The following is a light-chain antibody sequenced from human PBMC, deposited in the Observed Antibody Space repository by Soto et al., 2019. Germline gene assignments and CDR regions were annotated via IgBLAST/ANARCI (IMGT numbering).Light chain of an antibody. V-gene: IGKV3-15*01. CDR1: QSVSSN. J-gene: IGKJ1*01. CDR2: GAS. CDR3: QHYNNWPPWT. Sequence: EIVMTQSPATLSVSPGERATLSCRASQSVSSNLAWYQQKPGQAPRLLIYGASTRDTGIPARFIGSGSGTELTPTISSLQSEDFAVYYCQHYNNWPPWTFGQGTKVEIK.